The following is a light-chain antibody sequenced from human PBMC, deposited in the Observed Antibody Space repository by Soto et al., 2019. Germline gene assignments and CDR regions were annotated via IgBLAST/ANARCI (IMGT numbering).Light chain of an antibody. CDR2: LGS. J-gene: IGKJ1*01. CDR3: MQALQIWT. Sequence: DFVMTQSPLSLPVTPGEPASISCRSSQSLLHSNGYNYLDWYLQKPGQSPQLLVYLGSNRASGVPERFSGSVSGTDFTLKISRVEAEDVGVYYCMQALQIWTFGQGTMVEIK. V-gene: IGKV2-28*01. CDR1: QSLLHSNGYNY.